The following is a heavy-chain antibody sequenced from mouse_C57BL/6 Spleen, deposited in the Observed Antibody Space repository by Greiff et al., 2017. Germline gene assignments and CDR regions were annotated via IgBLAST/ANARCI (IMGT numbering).Heavy chain of an antibody. V-gene: IGHV1-80*01. CDR1: GYAFSSYW. CDR3: ARLEALYDFYAMDY. Sequence: QVQLQQSGAELVKPGASVKISCKASGYAFSSYWMNWVKQRPGKGLEWIGQIYPGDGDTNYNGKFKGKATLTADKSSSTAYMQLSSLTSEDSAVYFCARLEALYDFYAMDYWGQGTSVTVSS. J-gene: IGHJ4*01. D-gene: IGHD2-12*01. CDR2: IYPGDGDT.